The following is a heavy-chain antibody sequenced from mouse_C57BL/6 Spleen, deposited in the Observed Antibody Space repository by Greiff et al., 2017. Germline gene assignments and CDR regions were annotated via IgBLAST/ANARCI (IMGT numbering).Heavy chain of an antibody. Sequence: QVQLKQSGAELVRPGSSVKLSCKASGYTFTSYWMHWVKQRPIQGLEWIGNIDPSDSETHYNQKFKDKATLTVDKSSSTAYMQLSSLTSEDSAVYYCARGDGNYGGVDYWGQGTSVTVSS. CDR2: IDPSDSET. V-gene: IGHV1-52*01. D-gene: IGHD2-1*01. CDR1: GYTFTSYW. CDR3: ARGDGNYGGVDY. J-gene: IGHJ4*01.